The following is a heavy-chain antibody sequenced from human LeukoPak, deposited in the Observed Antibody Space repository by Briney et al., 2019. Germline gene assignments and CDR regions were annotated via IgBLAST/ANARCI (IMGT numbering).Heavy chain of an antibody. CDR1: GFMFTDHA. V-gene: IGHV3-23*01. CDR3: ARGPDYYYYMDV. CDR2: ISGSGTTT. Sequence: PGGSLRLSCAASGFMFTDHALSWVRQAPGKGLEWVSSISGSGTTTYYAESVRGRFTISRDNSKNTVYLQMSSLRADDTALYYCARGPDYYYYMDVWGKGTTVTVSS. J-gene: IGHJ6*03.